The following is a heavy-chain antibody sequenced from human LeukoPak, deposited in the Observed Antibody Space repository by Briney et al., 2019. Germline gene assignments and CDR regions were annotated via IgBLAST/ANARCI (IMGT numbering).Heavy chain of an antibody. CDR3: ARVRRQEYYYYNSSAPDAFDI. CDR1: GFTFSSYA. D-gene: IGHD3-22*01. V-gene: IGHV3-23*01. Sequence: GGSLRLSCAASGFTFSSYAMSWVRQAPGKGLEWVSAISGSGGSTYYADSVKGRFTISRDNSKNTLYLQMNSLRAEDTAVYYCARVRRQEYYYYNSSAPDAFDIWGQGTMVTVSS. J-gene: IGHJ3*02. CDR2: ISGSGGST.